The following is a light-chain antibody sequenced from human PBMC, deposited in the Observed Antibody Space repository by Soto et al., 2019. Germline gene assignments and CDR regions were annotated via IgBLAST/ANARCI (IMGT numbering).Light chain of an antibody. CDR1: QSISSSY. V-gene: IGKV3-20*01. Sequence: EIVLTQSPGTLSLCPGERATLSCRASQSISSSYLAWYQQKPGQAPRLLIYGASSRATGIPDRFIGSGSGTDFTLTISRLEPEDFVVYYCQQYGYSPHTFGRGTKLEIK. CDR3: QQYGYSPHT. CDR2: GAS. J-gene: IGKJ2*01.